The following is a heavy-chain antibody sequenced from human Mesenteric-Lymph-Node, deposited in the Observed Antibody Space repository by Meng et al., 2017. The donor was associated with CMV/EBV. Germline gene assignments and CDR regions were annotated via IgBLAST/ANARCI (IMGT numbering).Heavy chain of an antibody. V-gene: IGHV3-30*02. D-gene: IGHD5-12*01. CDR3: ARAETDYLGSMDV. CDR2: IRYDGSNK. CDR1: GFTFRNYG. J-gene: IGHJ6*02. Sequence: GESLKISCAASGFTFRNYGMHWVRQAPGKGLEWVAVIRYDGSNKYYADSVKGRFTISRDKSKNTLYLQMNRLRAEDTAVYYCARAETDYLGSMDVWGQGTTVTVSS.